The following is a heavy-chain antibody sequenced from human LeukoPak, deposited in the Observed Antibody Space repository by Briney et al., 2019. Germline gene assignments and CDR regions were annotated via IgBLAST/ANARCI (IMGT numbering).Heavy chain of an antibody. Sequence: GGSLRLSCAASGFTFSSYSMNWVRQAPGKGLGWVSSISSSTSYIYYADSVKGRFTISRDDAKNSLYLQMNSLRAEDTAVYYCAERGFEYWGQGTLVTVSS. D-gene: IGHD1-1*01. J-gene: IGHJ4*02. CDR3: AERGFEY. CDR1: GFTFSSYS. CDR2: ISSSTSYI. V-gene: IGHV3-21*01.